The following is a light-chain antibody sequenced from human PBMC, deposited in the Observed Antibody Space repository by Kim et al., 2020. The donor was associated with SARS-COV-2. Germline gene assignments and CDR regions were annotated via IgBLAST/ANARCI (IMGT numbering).Light chain of an antibody. CDR3: QQYYSYPLT. CDR1: QGFSSY. CDR2: AAS. Sequence: AIRMTQSPSSLSASTGDRVTISCRASQGFSSYLAWYQQKPGTAPKLLIYAASTLQSGVPSRFSGSGSGTDFTLTISCLQSEDFATYYCQQYYSYPLTFGGGTKVDIK. J-gene: IGKJ4*01. V-gene: IGKV1-8*01.